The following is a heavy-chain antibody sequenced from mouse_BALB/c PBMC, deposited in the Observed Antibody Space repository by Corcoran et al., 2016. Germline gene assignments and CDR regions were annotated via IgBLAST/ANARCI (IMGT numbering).Heavy chain of an antibody. Sequence: QVQLQKSGPELVKPGDLVKISCKASGYTFTSYDINWVQQRPGQGLEWIGWIYPGDGSTKYNEKFKGKATLTADKSSSTAYMQLSSLPSENSAVYFCARSARAAMDYWGQGTSVTVSS. CDR1: GYTFTSYD. D-gene: IGHD3-1*01. CDR3: ARSARAAMDY. J-gene: IGHJ4*01. V-gene: IGHV1S56*01. CDR2: IYPGDGST.